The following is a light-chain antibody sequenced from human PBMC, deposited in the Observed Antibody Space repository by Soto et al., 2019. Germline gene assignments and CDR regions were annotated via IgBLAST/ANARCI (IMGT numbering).Light chain of an antibody. Sequence: EIVMTQSPATLSVSPGERATLSCGASQSVSSNLAWYQQKLGQAPRLLIYGASTRATGIPARFSGSGSGTEFTLTISSLPSEDFAIYYCQQYSNWPRTFGQGTKVEIK. CDR3: QQYSNWPRT. CDR1: QSVSSN. CDR2: GAS. V-gene: IGKV3-15*01. J-gene: IGKJ1*01.